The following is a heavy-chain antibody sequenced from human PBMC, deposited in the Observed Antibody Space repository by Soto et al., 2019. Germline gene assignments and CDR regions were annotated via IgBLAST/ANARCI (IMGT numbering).Heavy chain of an antibody. Sequence: ASVKVSCKASGYSFTTYGMNWVPQAPGQGLEWIGWFNTYTGNPTYAQGFTGRFVFSTDTSASTAYLQISSLKAEDMAMYYCERYHMPGEVSRVFVILSWGQGTLVTVS. J-gene: IGHJ4*02. V-gene: IGHV7-4-1*02. CDR2: FNTYTGNP. CDR1: GYSFTTYG. CDR3: ERYHMPGEVSRVFVILS. D-gene: IGHD3-10*01.